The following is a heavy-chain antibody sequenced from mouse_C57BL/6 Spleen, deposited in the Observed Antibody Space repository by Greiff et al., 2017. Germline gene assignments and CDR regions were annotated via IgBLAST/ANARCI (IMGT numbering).Heavy chain of an antibody. CDR3: ARGDSSGIDY. V-gene: IGHV1-59*01. D-gene: IGHD3-2*02. CDR2: IDPSASYT. Sequence: QVQLQQPGAELVRPGTSVKLSCKASGYTFTSYWMHWVKPRPGQGLEWIGVIDPSASYTNYNQKFKGKATLTVDTSSSTAYMQLSSLTSEDSAVYYCARGDSSGIDYWGQGTTLTVSS. J-gene: IGHJ2*01. CDR1: GYTFTSYW.